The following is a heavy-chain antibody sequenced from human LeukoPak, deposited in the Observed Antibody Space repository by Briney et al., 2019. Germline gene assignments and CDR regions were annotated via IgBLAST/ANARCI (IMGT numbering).Heavy chain of an antibody. CDR1: GFTFSSYE. CDR2: ISSSGSTI. V-gene: IGHV3-48*03. J-gene: IGHJ1*01. CDR3: AKGSGDYWPSTLYFQR. D-gene: IGHD1-26*01. Sequence: GGSLRLSCAASGFTFSSYEMNWVRQAPGKGLEWVSYISSSGSTIYYADSVKGRFTISGDNSKNTLSLQMNSLRAEDTAVYYCAKGSGDYWPSTLYFQRWGQGTLVTVSS.